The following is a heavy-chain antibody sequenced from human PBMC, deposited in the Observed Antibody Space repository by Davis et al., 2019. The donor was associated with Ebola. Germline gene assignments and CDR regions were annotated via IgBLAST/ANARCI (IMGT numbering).Heavy chain of an antibody. J-gene: IGHJ5*02. D-gene: IGHD3-10*01. CDR2: INPNSGGT. Sequence: AASVKVSCKASGYTFTGYYMHWVRQAPGPGLEWMGWINPNSGGTNYAQKLQGRVTMTTDTSTSTAYMELRSLRSDDTAVYYCARGRTMVRGDNWFDPWGQGTLVTVSS. CDR1: GYTFTGYY. V-gene: IGHV1-2*02. CDR3: ARGRTMVRGDNWFDP.